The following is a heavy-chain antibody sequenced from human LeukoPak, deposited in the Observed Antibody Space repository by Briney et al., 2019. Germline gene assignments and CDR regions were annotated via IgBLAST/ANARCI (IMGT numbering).Heavy chain of an antibody. J-gene: IGHJ3*02. CDR2: INHSGST. D-gene: IGHD3-22*01. Sequence: PSQTLSLTCTVSGGSISSGYYWSWIRQPPGKGLEWIGEINHSGSTNYNPSLKSRVTISVDTSKNQFSLKLSSVTAADTAVYYCARHCYYDSSGYCTNAFDIWGQGTMVTVSS. V-gene: IGHV4-34*01. CDR3: ARHCYYDSSGYCTNAFDI. CDR1: GGSISSGYY.